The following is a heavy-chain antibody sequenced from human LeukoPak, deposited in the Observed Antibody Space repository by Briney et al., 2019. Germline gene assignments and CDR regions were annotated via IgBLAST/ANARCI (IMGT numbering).Heavy chain of an antibody. Sequence: GASVKVSCKASGYTFTSYGISWVRQAPGQGLEWMGWISAYNGSTNYAQKLQGRVTMTTDTSTSTAYMELRSLRSDDTAVYYCARVFWEGSIAAAGRGGHYFDYWGQGTLVTVSS. CDR2: ISAYNGST. V-gene: IGHV1-18*01. D-gene: IGHD6-13*01. CDR1: GYTFTSYG. CDR3: ARVFWEGSIAAAGRGGHYFDY. J-gene: IGHJ4*02.